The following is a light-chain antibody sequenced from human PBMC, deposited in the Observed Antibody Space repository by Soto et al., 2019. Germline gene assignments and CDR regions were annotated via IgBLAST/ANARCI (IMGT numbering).Light chain of an antibody. CDR3: QQLKSFPIP. CDR1: QGIANF. Sequence: IQLTQSPSSLSASVGDRVTISCRASQGIANFLAWYQQKPGKAPKLLIYGASTLQSGVPSRFSGSGSGTDFPLTISSLQPEDFGTYYCQQLKSFPIPFGPGTKVDIK. V-gene: IGKV1-9*01. CDR2: GAS. J-gene: IGKJ3*01.